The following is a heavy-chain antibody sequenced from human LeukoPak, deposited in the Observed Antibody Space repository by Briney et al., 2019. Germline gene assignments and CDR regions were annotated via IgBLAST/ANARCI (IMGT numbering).Heavy chain of an antibody. Sequence: GGSLRLSCEGSGFTFSDYWMGWVRQAPGKGLEGVANINPAGRDRYYVDSVKGRFTISGDNVEKSTFLQMNSLRVEEAAFYHCVRWGVTAGMQDWGQGTLVTVSS. CDR2: INPAGRDR. CDR3: VRWGVTAGMQD. V-gene: IGHV3-7*01. J-gene: IGHJ4*02. CDR1: GFTFSDYW. D-gene: IGHD2-2*01.